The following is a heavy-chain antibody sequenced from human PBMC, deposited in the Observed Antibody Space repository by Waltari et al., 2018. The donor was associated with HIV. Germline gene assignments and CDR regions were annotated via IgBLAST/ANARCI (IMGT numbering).Heavy chain of an antibody. V-gene: IGHV1-24*01. CDR3: ATDRLRGHVEYSSSSALDY. J-gene: IGHJ4*02. D-gene: IGHD6-6*01. CDR1: GYTLTELS. Sequence: QVQLVQSGAEVKKPGASVKVSCKVSGYTLTELSMHWVRQAPGKGLEWMGGFGPEDGETIDAQKFQGRGTMTEDTSTDTAYMELSSLRSEDTAVYYCATDRLRGHVEYSSSSALDYWGQGTLVTVSS. CDR2: FGPEDGET.